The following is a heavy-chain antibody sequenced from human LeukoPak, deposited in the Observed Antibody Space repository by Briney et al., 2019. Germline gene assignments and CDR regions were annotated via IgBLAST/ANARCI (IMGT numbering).Heavy chain of an antibody. V-gene: IGHV3-23*01. CDR1: GVTFNNYA. J-gene: IGHJ6*02. Sequence: AGGSLRLSCAASGVTFNNYAMNWVRQAPGKGLEWGSVISGSGGTTYYADSVKGRFTISRDSSKNTLYLQMNSLRAEDTAVYYCAKVSGGGLYYDGMDVWGQGTTVTVSS. D-gene: IGHD1-14*01. CDR2: ISGSGGTT. CDR3: AKVSGGGLYYDGMDV.